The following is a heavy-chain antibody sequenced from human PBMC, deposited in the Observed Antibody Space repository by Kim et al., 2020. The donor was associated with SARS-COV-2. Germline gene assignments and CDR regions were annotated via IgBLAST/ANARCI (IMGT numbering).Heavy chain of an antibody. CDR2: FGPA. D-gene: IGHD5-12*01. Sequence: FGPANYAPKFQGRVTITADESTSTAYMELSSLTSEDTAVYYCTRVSTGSDNWGQGTLVTVSS. J-gene: IGHJ4*02. CDR3: TRVSTGSDN. V-gene: IGHV1-69*01.